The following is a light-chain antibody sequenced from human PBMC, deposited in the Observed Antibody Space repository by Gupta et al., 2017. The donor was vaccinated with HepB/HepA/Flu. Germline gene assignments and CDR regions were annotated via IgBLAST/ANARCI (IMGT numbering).Light chain of an antibody. V-gene: IGKV1-5*03. CDR1: ESIFTW. CDR3: QQEKTLYGT. CDR2: EAS. Sequence: DIQMTQSPSTLSASLGDRVTITCRTSESIFTWLAWYQQKAGRAPKLLIYEASNLQSGVPSRFSGNGSGTEFTLIISSRQPEDFAKYCCQQEKTLYGTFGQGTKVEVK. J-gene: IGKJ1*01.